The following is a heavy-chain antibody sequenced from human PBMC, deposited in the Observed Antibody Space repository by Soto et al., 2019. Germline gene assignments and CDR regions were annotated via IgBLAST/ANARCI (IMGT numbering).Heavy chain of an antibody. CDR2: ISYDGSNK. CDR3: AKSFFGDYDIWAFDI. CDR1: GFTCSSYG. V-gene: IGHV3-30*18. J-gene: IGHJ3*02. D-gene: IGHD3-16*01. Sequence: TGGSLRLSCASSGFTCSSYGMHLVRQAPGKGLEWVAVISYDGSNKYYADSVKGRFTISRDNSKNTLYLQMNSLRAEDTAVYYCAKSFFGDYDIWAFDIWGQGTMVTVSS.